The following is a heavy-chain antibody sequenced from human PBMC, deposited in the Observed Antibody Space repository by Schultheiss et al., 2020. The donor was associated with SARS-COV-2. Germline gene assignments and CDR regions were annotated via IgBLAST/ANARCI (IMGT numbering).Heavy chain of an antibody. J-gene: IGHJ6*02. CDR2: ISGSGGST. CDR3: AKPYSNYYYYYGMDV. D-gene: IGHD4-11*01. CDR1: GFTFSSYA. V-gene: IGHV3-23*01. Sequence: GASLKISCAASGFTFSSYAMSWVRQAPGKGLEWVSAISGSGGSTYYADSVKGRFTISSDNSKNTLYLRMNSQRAENTAVYYCAKPYSNYYYYYGMDVWGQGATVTVSS.